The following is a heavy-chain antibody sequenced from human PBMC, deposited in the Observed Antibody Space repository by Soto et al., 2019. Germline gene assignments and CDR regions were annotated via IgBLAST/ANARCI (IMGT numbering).Heavy chain of an antibody. CDR2: ISAYNGNT. Sequence: QVQLVQSGAEVKKPGASVKVSCKASGYTFTSYGISWVRQAPGQGLEWMGWISAYNGNTNYAQKLQGRVTMTTYTSTSTAYMELRSLRSDDTAVYYCARGLSSSDSYYYYYGMDVWGQGTTVTVSS. CDR1: GYTFTSYG. D-gene: IGHD6-6*01. V-gene: IGHV1-18*01. J-gene: IGHJ6*02. CDR3: ARGLSSSDSYYYYYGMDV.